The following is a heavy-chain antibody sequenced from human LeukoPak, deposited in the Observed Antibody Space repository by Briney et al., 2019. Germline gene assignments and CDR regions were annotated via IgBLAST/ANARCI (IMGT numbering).Heavy chain of an antibody. CDR2: IYYSGST. V-gene: IGHV4-39*01. D-gene: IGHD6-13*01. J-gene: IGHJ5*02. CDR3: ASVCIAEWYWFDP. Sequence: SETLSLTCTVSGGSISSSSYYWGWIRPPPGKGLEWIGSIYYSGSTYYNPSLKSRVTISVDTSKNQFSLKLSSVTAADTAVYYCASVCIAEWYWFDPWGQGTLVTVSS. CDR1: GGSISSSSYY.